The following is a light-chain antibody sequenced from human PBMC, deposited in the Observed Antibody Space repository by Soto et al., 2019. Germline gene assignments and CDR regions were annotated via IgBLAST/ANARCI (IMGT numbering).Light chain of an antibody. CDR3: QQYGNLLWT. Sequence: DIKMSLSLSTLSAYVGDRVTITCRASQSIGSWLAWFQQKPGKAPKVLIYKASNLESGVPSRFSGSGSGTDFTLTISRLESEDFAVYYCQQYGNLLWTFGQRSKADVK. CDR2: KAS. J-gene: IGKJ1*01. CDR1: QSIGSW. V-gene: IGKV1-5*03.